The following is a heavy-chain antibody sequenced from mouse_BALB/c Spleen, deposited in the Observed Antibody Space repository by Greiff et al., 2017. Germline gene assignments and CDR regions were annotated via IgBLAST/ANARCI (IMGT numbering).Heavy chain of an antibody. CDR1: GYTFTSYW. D-gene: IGHD2-14*01. CDR3: ARGDYRSYFDY. J-gene: IGHJ2*01. Sequence: QVQLQQPGAELVKPGTSVKLSCKASGYTFTSYWINWVKLRPGQGLEWIGDIYPGSGSTNYNEKFKSKATLTVDTSSRTAYMQLSSLASEDSALYYCARGDYRSYFDYWGQGTTLTVSS. V-gene: IGHV1-55*01. CDR2: IYPGSGST.